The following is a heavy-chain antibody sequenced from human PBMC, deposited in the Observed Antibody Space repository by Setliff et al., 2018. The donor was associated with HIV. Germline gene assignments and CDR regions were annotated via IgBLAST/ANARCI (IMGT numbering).Heavy chain of an antibody. CDR3: VRGGDYCSSTSCYDPFDS. Sequence: ASVKVSCKASGYTFSGRYIHWVRQAPGQGLEWMGWINPNGGETNFAHKFQGRVTLTSDTSISTAYMGLLRLRSDDTSVFYCVRGGDYCSSTSCYDPFDSWGQGTPVTVSS. CDR2: INPNGGET. D-gene: IGHD2-2*01. V-gene: IGHV1-2*02. CDR1: GYTFSGRY. J-gene: IGHJ4*02.